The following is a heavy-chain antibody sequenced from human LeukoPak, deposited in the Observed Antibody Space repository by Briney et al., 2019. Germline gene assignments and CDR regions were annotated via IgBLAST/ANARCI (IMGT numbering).Heavy chain of an antibody. CDR3: ARVGYDSSGYADAFDI. D-gene: IGHD3-22*01. CDR2: INSSGGGT. V-gene: IGHV3-23*01. J-gene: IGHJ3*02. Sequence: PGGSLRLSCAASGFTFSSYAMNWVRQAPGKGLEWVSGINSSGGGTYYADSVKGRFTISRDNAKNSLYLQMNSLRAEDTAVYYCARVGYDSSGYADAFDIWGQGTMVTVSS. CDR1: GFTFSSYA.